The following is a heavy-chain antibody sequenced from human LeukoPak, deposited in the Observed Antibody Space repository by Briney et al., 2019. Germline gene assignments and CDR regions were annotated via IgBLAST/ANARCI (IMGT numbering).Heavy chain of an antibody. Sequence: SETLSLTCAVYGGSLSGYYWSWLRQPPGKGLEWIGEINHSGSTNYNPTLKSRVTISVDTSKNQFSLKLSSVTAADTAVYYCARRRPRILRFLEVLLGAFDIWGQGTMVTVSS. CDR2: INHSGST. J-gene: IGHJ3*02. CDR3: ARRRPRILRFLEVLLGAFDI. D-gene: IGHD3-3*01. V-gene: IGHV4-34*01. CDR1: GGSLSGYY.